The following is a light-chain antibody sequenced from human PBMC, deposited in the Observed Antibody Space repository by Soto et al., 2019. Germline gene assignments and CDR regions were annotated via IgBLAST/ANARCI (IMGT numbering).Light chain of an antibody. CDR1: QAVNTR. Sequence: EIVLTQSPSTLSSFPGDRVTLSCRASQAVNTRLAWYQQKPGQAPRLLIYGASNRATGIPDRFSGSGSGTDFTLTISRLEPEDFAVYYCQQYGSSGTFAQGTKVDIK. V-gene: IGKV3-20*01. J-gene: IGKJ1*01. CDR2: GAS. CDR3: QQYGSSGT.